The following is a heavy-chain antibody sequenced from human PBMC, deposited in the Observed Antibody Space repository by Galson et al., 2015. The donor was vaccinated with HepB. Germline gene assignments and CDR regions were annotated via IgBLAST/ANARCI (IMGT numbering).Heavy chain of an antibody. CDR2: VYPGDSNT. D-gene: IGHD4-11*01. Sequence: QSGAEVKKPGESLKISCKGSGYSFIKFWIAWVRQMPGKGLEWMGIVYPGDSNTRYSPSFQGQVTISIDKSVSTAYLQWSSLKASDTAIYYCARLYPHDYSDYYYPMDVWGQGTTVTVSS. V-gene: IGHV5-51*01. CDR1: GYSFIKFW. CDR3: ARLYPHDYSDYYYPMDV. J-gene: IGHJ6*02.